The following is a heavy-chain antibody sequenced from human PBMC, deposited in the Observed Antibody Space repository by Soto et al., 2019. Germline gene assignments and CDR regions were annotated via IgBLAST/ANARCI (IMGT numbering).Heavy chain of an antibody. CDR1: GGTVSNYA. Sequence: QVQLMQSGAEAKKPESSVKVSCRASGGTVSNYAISWVRQAPGQGLEWMGGIVPKFGTANYAQRFRGRVTISADKSTDSVYMELSSLRSQDTAVYYCAREMASGYSRTWFDPWGQGTLVTVSS. CDR3: AREMASGYSRTWFDP. D-gene: IGHD2-15*01. J-gene: IGHJ5*02. CDR2: IVPKFGTA. V-gene: IGHV1-69*06.